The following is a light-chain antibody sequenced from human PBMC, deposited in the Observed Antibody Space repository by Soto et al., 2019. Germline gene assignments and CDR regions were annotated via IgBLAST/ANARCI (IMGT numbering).Light chain of an antibody. Sequence: QSALTQPASVSGSPGQSITISCTGTSSDVGGYNYVSWYQQHPGKAPKLMIYDVSNRPSGVSNRFSGSTSGNTASLTISGLQAEDEADYCCSSYTSSRTLVFGGGTKLTVL. CDR1: SSDVGGYNY. CDR2: DVS. J-gene: IGLJ2*01. V-gene: IGLV2-14*01. CDR3: SSYTSSRTLV.